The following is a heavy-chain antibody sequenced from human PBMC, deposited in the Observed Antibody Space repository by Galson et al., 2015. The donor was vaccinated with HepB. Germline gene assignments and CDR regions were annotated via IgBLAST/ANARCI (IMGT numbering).Heavy chain of an antibody. CDR1: GFKFSSYG. D-gene: IGHD4-23*01. V-gene: IGHV3-33*08. Sequence: SLRLSCAASGFKFSSYGMEWVRQAPGKGLEWVAGIWYDGSNKKYADSVKGRFTISRDNSQNTLYLQMNSLRVEETAVYYCARGPMGKTRAPLDYWGQGTLVTVSS. CDR3: ARGPMGKTRAPLDY. CDR2: IWYDGSNK. J-gene: IGHJ4*02.